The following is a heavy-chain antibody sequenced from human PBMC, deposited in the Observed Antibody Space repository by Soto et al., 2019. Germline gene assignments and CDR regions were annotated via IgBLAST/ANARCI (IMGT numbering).Heavy chain of an antibody. Sequence: EVHLLESGGDLVQPGGSLRLSCAASGFTFNSYAMSWVRQAPGKGLEWVSTISVSGETTFYPDSVKGRFTISRDNSRNTLYLQMNSLRVEDTATYYCAKDGDARGRAQPIGSWGQGTLVTVSS. CDR2: ISVSGETT. V-gene: IGHV3-23*01. CDR1: GFTFNSYA. CDR3: AKDGDARGRAQPIGS. D-gene: IGHD3-16*01. J-gene: IGHJ4*02.